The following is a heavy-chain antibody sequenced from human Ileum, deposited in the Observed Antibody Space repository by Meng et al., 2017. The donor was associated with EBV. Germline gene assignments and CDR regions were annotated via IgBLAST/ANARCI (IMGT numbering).Heavy chain of an antibody. CDR3: ASSDYYRSDY. CDR1: GGSISRRDW. Sequence: QVQLRESGPGLVKPSETLSLPCGVSGGSISRRDWWSWVRQPPGKGLEWIGETSHSGSTNYSPSLKSRVTISLDKSKNQLSLKLNSVTAADTAVYYCASSDYYRSDYWGQGTLVTVSS. D-gene: IGHD3-22*01. CDR2: TSHSGST. J-gene: IGHJ4*02. V-gene: IGHV4-4*02.